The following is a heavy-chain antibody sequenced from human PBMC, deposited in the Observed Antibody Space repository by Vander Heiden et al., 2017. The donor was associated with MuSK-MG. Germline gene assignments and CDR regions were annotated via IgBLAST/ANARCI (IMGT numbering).Heavy chain of an antibody. J-gene: IGHJ6*02. Sequence: EVQLVQSGAEVKKPGESLKISCKGSGYSFTSYWIGWVRQMPGKGLEWMGIIYPGDSDTRYSPSFQGQVTISADKSISTAYLQWSSLKASDTAMYYCARQSSSYYYYYGMDVWGQGTTVNVSS. CDR2: IYPGDSDT. CDR1: GYSFTSYW. CDR3: ARQSSSYYYYYGMDV. V-gene: IGHV5-51*01.